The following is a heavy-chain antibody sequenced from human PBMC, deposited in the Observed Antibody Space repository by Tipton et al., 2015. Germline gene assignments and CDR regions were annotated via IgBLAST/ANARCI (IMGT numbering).Heavy chain of an antibody. Sequence: LSLTCAASGFQFDASAMHWVRQAPGKGLEWVSSISWNSGGVDYGDSVSGRFIISRDNAKSSLYLQMDSLRLEDTAFYYCAKGSNFWSGYLDHWGQGTLVTVSS. CDR1: GFQFDASA. D-gene: IGHD3-3*01. V-gene: IGHV3-9*01. CDR3: AKGSNFWSGYLDH. CDR2: ISWNSGGV. J-gene: IGHJ5*02.